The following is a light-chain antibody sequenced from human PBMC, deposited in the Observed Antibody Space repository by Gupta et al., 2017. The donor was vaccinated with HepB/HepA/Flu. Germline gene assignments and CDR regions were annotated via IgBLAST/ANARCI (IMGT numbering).Light chain of an antibody. J-gene: IGKJ5*01. CDR1: QSVSSSY. CDR2: GAS. CDR3: QQYGSSPPIT. V-gene: IGKV3-20*01. Sequence: EMVLTQSPGTLSLSPGERATLSCRASQSVSSSYLAWYQQKPGQAPRLLIYGASSRATGIPDRFSGSGSGTDFTLTISRLEPEDFAVYYCQQYGSSPPITFGQWTRLEIK.